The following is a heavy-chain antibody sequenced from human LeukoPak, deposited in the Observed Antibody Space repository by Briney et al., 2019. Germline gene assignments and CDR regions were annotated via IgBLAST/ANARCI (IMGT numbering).Heavy chain of an antibody. Sequence: GGSLRLSCVTSGFTFSDHFMDWVRQAPGRGLEWLGRIRNKANGYSTTYAASLGGRFALSRDDSRNSVFLQMNSLEVDDTAVYYCTRVDIGNYGDFDYWGQGVQVTVSS. D-gene: IGHD2-2*03. CDR1: GFTFSDHF. CDR2: IRNKANGYST. CDR3: TRVDIGNYGDFDY. J-gene: IGHJ4*02. V-gene: IGHV3-72*01.